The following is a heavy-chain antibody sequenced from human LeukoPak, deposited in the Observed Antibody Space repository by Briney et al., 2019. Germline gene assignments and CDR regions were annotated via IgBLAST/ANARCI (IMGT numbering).Heavy chain of an antibody. CDR1: GFTFSSYA. J-gene: IGHJ4*02. V-gene: IGHV3-23*01. Sequence: GGSLRLSCVASGFTFSSYAMSWVRQAPGKGLEWVSAISVSGNTYHADSVKGRFTISRDSSKNTLYLQMNRLRAEDAAVYYCAKSPVTTCSGGDCYPFDYWGQGTLVTVSS. D-gene: IGHD2-15*01. CDR2: ISVSGNT. CDR3: AKSPVTTCSGGDCYPFDY.